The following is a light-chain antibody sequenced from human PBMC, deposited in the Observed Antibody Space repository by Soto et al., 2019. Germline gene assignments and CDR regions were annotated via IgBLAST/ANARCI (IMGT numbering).Light chain of an antibody. J-gene: IGLJ1*01. CDR3: NSYTSSSTYV. CDR1: TSDVGRYNY. Sequence: QSVLTQPAYVSGSPGQSITISCTGTTSDVGRYNYVSWYQQHPGKAPKLIIYDVSNRPSGVSNRFSGSKSGNTASLTISGLQAEDEADYYCNSYTSSSTYVFGTGTKVTVL. V-gene: IGLV2-14*01. CDR2: DVS.